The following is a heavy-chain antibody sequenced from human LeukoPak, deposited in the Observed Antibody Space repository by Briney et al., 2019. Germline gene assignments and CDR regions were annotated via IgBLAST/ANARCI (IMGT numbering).Heavy chain of an antibody. V-gene: IGHV3-21*01. J-gene: IGHJ4*02. CDR1: GFTFSSYS. Sequence: GGSLRLSCAASGFTFSSYSMNWVRQAPGKGLEWVSSISSSSSYIYYAGSVKGRFTISRDNAKNSLYLQMNSLRAEDTAVYYCASGGYCSSTSCFPGYWGQETLVTVSS. D-gene: IGHD2-2*01. CDR3: ASGGYCSSTSCFPGY. CDR2: ISSSSSYI.